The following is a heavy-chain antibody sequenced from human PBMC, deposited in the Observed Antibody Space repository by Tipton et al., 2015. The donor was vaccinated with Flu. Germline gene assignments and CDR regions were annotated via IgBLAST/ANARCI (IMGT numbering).Heavy chain of an antibody. Sequence: TLSLTCTVSGGSVSNYYWSWIRQPAGKGLEWIGRIYNSGSTNYSPSLKSRVTMSVDTSKNQFSLKLTSVTAADTAVYYCARGYCSGDTCSHGMDVWGQGTTVTVSS. D-gene: IGHD2-15*01. CDR1: GGSVSNYY. CDR3: ARGYCSGDTCSHGMDV. V-gene: IGHV4-4*07. CDR2: IYNSGST. J-gene: IGHJ6*02.